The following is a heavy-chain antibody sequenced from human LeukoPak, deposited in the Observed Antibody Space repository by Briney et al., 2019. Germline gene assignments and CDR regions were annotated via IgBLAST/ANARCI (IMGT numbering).Heavy chain of an antibody. J-gene: IGHJ4*02. CDR3: ARHSYDDILTGTTPPDY. V-gene: IGHV5-51*01. CDR2: IYYDDSDT. CDR1: GDTFTDTY. D-gene: IGHD3-9*01. Sequence: GESLKISCKGSGDTFTDTYIAWVRQMPGKGLEWMGIIYYDDSDTRYSPSFQGRVTISVDTSVTTAYLQLSSLQTSDTAIYYCARHSYDDILTGTTPPDYWGQGTLLTISS.